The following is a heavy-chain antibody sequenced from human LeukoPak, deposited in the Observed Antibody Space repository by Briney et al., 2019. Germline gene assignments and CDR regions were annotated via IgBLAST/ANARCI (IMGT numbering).Heavy chain of an antibody. CDR2: ISYDGSNK. CDR3: ARALGTTVTSAYYYYYYGMDV. V-gene: IGHV3-30-3*01. D-gene: IGHD4-11*01. CDR1: GFTFSSYA. J-gene: IGHJ6*02. Sequence: PGGSLRLSCAASGFTFSSYAMHWVRQAPGKGLEWVAVISYDGSNKYYADSVKGRLTISRDNSKNTLYLQMNSLRAEDTAVYYCARALGTTVTSAYYYYYYGMDVWGQGTTVTVSS.